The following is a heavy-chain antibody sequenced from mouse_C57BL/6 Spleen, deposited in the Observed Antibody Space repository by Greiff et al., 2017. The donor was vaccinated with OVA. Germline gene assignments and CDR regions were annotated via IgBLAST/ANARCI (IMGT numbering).Heavy chain of an antibody. Sequence: VQLKESGAELVRPGTSVKVSCKASGYAFTNYLIEWVKQRPGQGLEWIGVINPGSGGTNYNEKFKGKATLTADKSSSTAYMQLSSLTSEDSAVYFCASELGREGFAYWGQGTLVTVSA. CDR1: GYAFTNYL. CDR2: INPGSGGT. V-gene: IGHV1-54*01. J-gene: IGHJ3*01. D-gene: IGHD4-1*01. CDR3: ASELGREGFAY.